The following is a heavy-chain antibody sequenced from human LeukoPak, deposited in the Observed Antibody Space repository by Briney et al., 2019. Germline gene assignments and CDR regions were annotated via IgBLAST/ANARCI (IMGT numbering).Heavy chain of an antibody. CDR3: ASGSLRTGIPFDY. Sequence: SVKVSCKASGGTFSSYAISWVRQAPGQGLEWMGGIIPIFGTANYAQKFQGRVTITTDESTSTAYMELSSLRSEDTAVYYCASGSLRTGIPFDYWGQGTLVTVSS. CDR2: IIPIFGTA. J-gene: IGHJ4*02. CDR1: GGTFSSYA. D-gene: IGHD7-27*01. V-gene: IGHV1-69*05.